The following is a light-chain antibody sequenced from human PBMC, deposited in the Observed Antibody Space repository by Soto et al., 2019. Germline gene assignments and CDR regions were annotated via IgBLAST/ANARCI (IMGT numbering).Light chain of an antibody. CDR1: SSNIGAGYD. J-gene: IGLJ1*01. V-gene: IGLV1-40*01. CDR2: GNS. CDR3: QSYDSSLRVYV. Sequence: QSVLTQPPSVSGAPGQRATISCTGSSSNIGAGYDVHWYQQLPGTAPKLLIYGNSNRPSGVPDRFSGSKSGTSASLAITGLQAEDEADYYCQSYDSSLRVYVFGTGTKVTVL.